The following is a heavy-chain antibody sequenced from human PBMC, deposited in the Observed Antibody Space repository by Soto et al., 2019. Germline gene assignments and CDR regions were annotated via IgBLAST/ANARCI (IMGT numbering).Heavy chain of an antibody. Sequence: GGSLRLSCAASRFTFSSYSMNWVRQAPGKGLEWVSYISSSSSTIYYADSVKGRFTISRDNAKNSLYLQMNSLRDEDTAVYYCARDRSPLYDYVWGSSSAFDYWGQGTLVTVSS. J-gene: IGHJ4*02. CDR3: ARDRSPLYDYVWGSSSAFDY. V-gene: IGHV3-48*02. CDR2: ISSSSSTI. CDR1: RFTFSSYS. D-gene: IGHD3-16*01.